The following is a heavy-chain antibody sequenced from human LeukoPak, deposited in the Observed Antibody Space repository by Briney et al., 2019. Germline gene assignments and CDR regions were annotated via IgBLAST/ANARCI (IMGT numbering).Heavy chain of an antibody. V-gene: IGHV3-7*02. CDR3: ARASDPWLQLT. CDR2: IKEDGSEK. D-gene: IGHD5-24*01. J-gene: IGHJ5*02. Sequence: GGSLRLSCGVSGFTFSRYWMTWVRQAPGKGLEWVANIKEDGSEKYYMDSVQGRFSISRDNAKNSPYLQMNSLRAEDTAVYYCARASDPWLQLTWGQGTLVTVSS. CDR1: GFTFSRYW.